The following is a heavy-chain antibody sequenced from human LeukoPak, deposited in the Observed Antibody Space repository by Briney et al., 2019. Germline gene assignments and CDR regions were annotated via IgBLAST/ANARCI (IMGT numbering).Heavy chain of an antibody. CDR1: GYTFTLYY. CDR3: ARVFSSGYYSSAFDI. V-gene: IGHV1-46*01. D-gene: IGHD3-22*01. J-gene: IGHJ3*02. CDR2: INPGGGGT. Sequence: ASVKVSCKASGYTFTLYYMHWVRQAPGQGLEWMGMINPGGGGTNYAQKFQGRVTITRDTSTSTAYMELRSLRSDDTAVYYCARVFSSGYYSSAFDIWGQGTMVTVSS.